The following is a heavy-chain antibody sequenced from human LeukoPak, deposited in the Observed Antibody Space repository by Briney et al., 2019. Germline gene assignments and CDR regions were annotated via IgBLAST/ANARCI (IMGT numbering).Heavy chain of an antibody. V-gene: IGHV1-18*01. Sequence: GASVKVSCKASGGTFSSYAISWVRQAPGQGLEWMGWISAYNGNTNYAQKLQGRVTMTTDTSTSTAYMELRSLRSDDTAVYYCARDRRVVGATVLYDYWGQGTLVTVSS. D-gene: IGHD1-26*01. CDR2: ISAYNGNT. CDR1: GGTFSSYA. J-gene: IGHJ4*02. CDR3: ARDRRVVGATVLYDY.